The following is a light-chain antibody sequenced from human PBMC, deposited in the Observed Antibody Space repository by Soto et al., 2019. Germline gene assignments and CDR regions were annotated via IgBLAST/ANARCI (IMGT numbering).Light chain of an antibody. CDR3: SSYADTNNLL. CDR2: EVN. CDR1: SSDIGGYNF. J-gene: IGLJ2*01. V-gene: IGLV2-8*01. Sequence: QSVLTQPPSASGSPGQSVTISCTGTSSDIGGYNFVSWYQQHPGKAPKLMIDEVNKRPSGVPDRFSGSKSGNTASLTVSGLQAEDEADYYCSSYADTNNLLFGGGTKVTVL.